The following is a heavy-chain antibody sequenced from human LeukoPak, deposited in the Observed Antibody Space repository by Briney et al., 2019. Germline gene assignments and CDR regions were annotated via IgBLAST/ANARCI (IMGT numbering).Heavy chain of an antibody. D-gene: IGHD3-22*01. V-gene: IGHV1-2*02. CDR2: INPNTGGT. CDR1: GYTFTGYY. Sequence: ASVKVSCKASGYTFTGYYMHWVRQAPGQGLEWMGWINPNTGGTNYAQKFQGRVTMTRDTSISTAYMELSRLRSDDTAVYYCARVKQPYYDSSGYYKGAYYFDYWGQGTLVTVSS. CDR3: ARVKQPYYDSSGYYKGAYYFDY. J-gene: IGHJ4*02.